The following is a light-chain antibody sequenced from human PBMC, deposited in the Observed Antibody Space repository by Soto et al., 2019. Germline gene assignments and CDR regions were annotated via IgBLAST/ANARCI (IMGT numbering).Light chain of an antibody. V-gene: IGLV4-69*01. CDR2: LSSDGSH. CDR1: SGHSSYA. Sequence: QTVVTQSPSASASLGASVKLTCTLSSGHSSYAIAWHQQQPEKGPRYLMKLSSDGSHSKGDGIPDRFSGPSSGAERYLTISGLHSEDAPDDSCQTWDTGARVVFGGGTKLTVL. CDR3: QTWDTGARVV. J-gene: IGLJ2*01.